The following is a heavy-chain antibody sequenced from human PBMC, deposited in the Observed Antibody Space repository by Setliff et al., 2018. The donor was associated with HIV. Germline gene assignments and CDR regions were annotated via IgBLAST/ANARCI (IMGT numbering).Heavy chain of an antibody. CDR3: ARHAIVDTAGRGFDY. D-gene: IGHD5-18*01. CDR1: GGSISSGSYY. V-gene: IGHV4-61*02. J-gene: IGHJ4*02. Sequence: PSETLSLTCTVSGGSISSGSYYWSWIRQPAGKGLEWIGRIYTSGSTNYNPSLKSRVTISLDTSKNQFSLKLTSVTAADTAVYYCARHAIVDTAGRGFDYWGQGTLVTVSS. CDR2: IYTSGST.